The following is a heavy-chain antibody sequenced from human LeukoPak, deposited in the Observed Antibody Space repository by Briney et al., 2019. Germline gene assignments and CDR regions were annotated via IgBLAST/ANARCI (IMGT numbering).Heavy chain of an antibody. D-gene: IGHD6-19*01. CDR1: GGSISRSSYF. CDR3: ARRTPAGSGWYPFDF. J-gene: IGHJ4*02. CDR2: FYYSGST. V-gene: IGHV4-39*01. Sequence: PSETLSLTCTVSGGSISRSSYFWGWIRQPPGKGLEWIGSFYYSGSTYYNPSLKSRVTISVDTSKNQFSLKLSSVTAADTAVYYCARRTPAGSGWYPFDFWGQGTLVTVS.